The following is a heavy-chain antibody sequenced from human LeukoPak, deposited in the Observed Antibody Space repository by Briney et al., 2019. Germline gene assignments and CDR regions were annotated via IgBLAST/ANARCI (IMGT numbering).Heavy chain of an antibody. J-gene: IGHJ4*02. CDR1: TFTFSNYA. Sequence: GGSLRLSCAASTFTFSNYAMHWVRQAPGKGLEWVAVISYDGGNKFYPDSVRGRFTISRDNSKKILYLQMNSLRVEDTAVYYCAKDDYFDYWGQGTLVTVSS. CDR2: ISYDGGNK. V-gene: IGHV3-30-3*01. CDR3: AKDDYFDY.